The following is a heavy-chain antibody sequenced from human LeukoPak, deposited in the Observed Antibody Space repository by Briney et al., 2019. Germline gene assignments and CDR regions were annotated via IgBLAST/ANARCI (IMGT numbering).Heavy chain of an antibody. V-gene: IGHV3-15*01. Sequence: PGGSLRLSCAASGFTFSNAWMSWVRQAPGKGLEWVGRIKSKTDGGTTDYAAPVKGRFTISRDDSKNTLYLQMNSLRAEDTAVYYCARERPYWQLVHDAFDIWGQGTMVTVSS. J-gene: IGHJ3*02. CDR1: GFTFSNAW. D-gene: IGHD6-6*01. CDR3: ARERPYWQLVHDAFDI. CDR2: IKSKTDGGTT.